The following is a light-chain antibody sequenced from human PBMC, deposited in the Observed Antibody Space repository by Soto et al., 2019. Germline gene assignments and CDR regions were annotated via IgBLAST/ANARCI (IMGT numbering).Light chain of an antibody. Sequence: DLQMTQSPSSLSESVGDRVTITCRASQDITTYLNWYHQTPGKAPKLLIYTASTLQGGVPSRFSGSGSGTDFTLTISSLQHEDFATYYWQQSYNTPYTFGQGTRLEIK. V-gene: IGKV1-39*01. J-gene: IGKJ2*01. CDR2: TAS. CDR1: QDITTY. CDR3: QQSYNTPYT.